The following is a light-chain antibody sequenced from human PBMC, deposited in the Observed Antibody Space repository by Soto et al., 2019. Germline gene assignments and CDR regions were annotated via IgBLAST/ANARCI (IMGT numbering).Light chain of an antibody. J-gene: IGKJ1*01. CDR3: QQYNNYST. Sequence: DIQMTQSPSTLSASVGDRVTITGRASQTISNWLAWYQQKPGQAPKLLIYKASNLESGVPSRFSGSGSGTEFILTISSLQPDDFATDYCQQYNNYSTFGQGTKVEIK. V-gene: IGKV1-5*03. CDR2: KAS. CDR1: QTISNW.